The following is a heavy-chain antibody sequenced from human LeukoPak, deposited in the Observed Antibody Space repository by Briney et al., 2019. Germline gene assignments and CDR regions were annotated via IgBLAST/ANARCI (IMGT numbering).Heavy chain of an antibody. CDR3: AKDRDGGSNTRAKGFDY. D-gene: IGHD3-16*01. Sequence: PGGSLRLSCAASGFTFGDYAMSWVRQAPGKGLEWVSGISAGGGTTYYADSVKGRFTISRDKSKSTLYLQMNSLRAEDTAVYYCAKDRDGGSNTRAKGFDYWGQGTLVTVSS. V-gene: IGHV3-23*01. J-gene: IGHJ4*02. CDR2: ISAGGGTT. CDR1: GFTFGDYA.